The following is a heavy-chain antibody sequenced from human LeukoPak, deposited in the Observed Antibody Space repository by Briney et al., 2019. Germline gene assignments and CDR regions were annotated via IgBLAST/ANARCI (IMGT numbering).Heavy chain of an antibody. CDR1: GGSISSYY. Sequence: PSETLSLTCTVSGGSISSYYWSWIRQPPGKGLEWIGYIYYSGSTNYNPSLKSRVTISVDTSKNQFSLKLSSVTAADTAVYYCARADIHAETQSHWLRFGELYSDYWAQGTLVTVSS. J-gene: IGHJ4*02. CDR2: IYYSGST. CDR3: ARADIHAETQSHWLRFGELYSDY. V-gene: IGHV4-59*01. D-gene: IGHD3-10*01.